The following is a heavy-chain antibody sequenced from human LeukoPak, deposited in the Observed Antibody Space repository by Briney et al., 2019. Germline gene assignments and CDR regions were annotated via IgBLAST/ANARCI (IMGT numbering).Heavy chain of an antibody. Sequence: GGSLRLSCAASGFTFSSYWMSWVRQAPGKGLEWVANIKQDGSEKYYVDSVKGRFTISRDNAKNSLYLQMNSLRAEDTAVYYCASRLDYDFWSGYYTGILFGAFDIWGQGTTVTVSS. CDR3: ASRLDYDFWSGYYTGILFGAFDI. CDR1: GFTFSSYW. J-gene: IGHJ3*02. CDR2: IKQDGSEK. D-gene: IGHD3-3*01. V-gene: IGHV3-7*01.